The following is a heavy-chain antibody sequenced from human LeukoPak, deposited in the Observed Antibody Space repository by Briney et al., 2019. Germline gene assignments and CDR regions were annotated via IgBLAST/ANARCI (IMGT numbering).Heavy chain of an antibody. J-gene: IGHJ5*01. CDR3: ARMALDDGDSIGFDS. D-gene: IGHD2-21*02. CDR2: INPNIGDA. Sequence: ASVKVSCKASGYTFTDYFIHWVRQAPGQGLEWMGWINPNIGDASYAQKFQDRVTMTRDRSINTAYMELSRLTSDDTAVYYCARMALDDGDSIGFDSWGQGTLVTVSS. CDR1: GYTFTDYF. V-gene: IGHV1-2*02.